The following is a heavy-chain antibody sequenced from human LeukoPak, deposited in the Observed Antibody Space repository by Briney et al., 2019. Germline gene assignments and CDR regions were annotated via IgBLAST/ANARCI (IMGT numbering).Heavy chain of an antibody. Sequence: PGGSLRLSCAASGFTFSDSYMTWIRQAPGKGLEWVSYISNSGSSIYYADSVKGRFTTSRDNAKGSLYLQMNSLRAEDTAVYYCGRGHWGFDYWGQGALVTVSS. CDR2: ISNSGSSI. CDR1: GFTFSDSY. D-gene: IGHD7-27*01. J-gene: IGHJ4*02. V-gene: IGHV3-11*04. CDR3: GRGHWGFDY.